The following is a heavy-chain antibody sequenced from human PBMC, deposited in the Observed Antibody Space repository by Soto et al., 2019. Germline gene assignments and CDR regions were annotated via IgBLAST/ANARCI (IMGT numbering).Heavy chain of an antibody. Sequence: ASLKLSCTNSGHPLTELSIHWVRHAPGKGLEWMGGFGPEGGEAIYAQKWHGRVTVTEDTVTGTAYMELRRLKSDDTAVYYCATTTPLRGAMITNLNFEFWGQGTPVSVST. CDR2: FGPEGGEA. J-gene: IGHJ4*02. CDR3: ATTTPLRGAMITNLNFEF. CDR1: GHPLTELS. D-gene: IGHD3-10*01. V-gene: IGHV1-24*01.